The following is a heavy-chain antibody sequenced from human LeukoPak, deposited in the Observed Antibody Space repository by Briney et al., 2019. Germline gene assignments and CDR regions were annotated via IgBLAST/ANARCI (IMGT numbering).Heavy chain of an antibody. CDR1: GGSISSYY. V-gene: IGHV4-59*01. Sequence: SETLSLTCTVSGGSISSYYWSWIRQPPGKGLGWIGYIYYSGSTNYNPPLKSRVTISVDTSKNQFSLKLSSVTAADTAVYYCERGGRHGQQLGIDYWGQGTLVTVSS. CDR3: ERGGRHGQQLGIDY. J-gene: IGHJ4*02. CDR2: IYYSGST. D-gene: IGHD6-13*01.